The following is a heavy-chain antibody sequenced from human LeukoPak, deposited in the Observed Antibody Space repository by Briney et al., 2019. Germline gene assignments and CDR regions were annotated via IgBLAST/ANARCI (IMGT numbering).Heavy chain of an antibody. J-gene: IGHJ4*02. CDR2: ISYDGSNK. D-gene: IGHD3-16*02. V-gene: IGHV3-30*18. CDR3: AKDRSYDYVWGSYRYYGLFDY. CDR1: GFTFSNAW. Sequence: GGSLRLSCAASGFTFSNAWMSWVRQAPGKGLEWVAVISYDGSNKYYADSVKGRFTISRDNSKNTLYLQMNSLRAEDTAVYYCAKDRSYDYVWGSYRYYGLFDYWGQGTLVTVSS.